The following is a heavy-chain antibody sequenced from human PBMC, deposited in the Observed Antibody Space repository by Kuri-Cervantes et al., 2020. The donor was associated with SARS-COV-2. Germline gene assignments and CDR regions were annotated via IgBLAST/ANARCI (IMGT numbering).Heavy chain of an antibody. CDR2: INHSGST. Sequence: GSLRLSCAVYGGSFSSYYWSWIRQPPGKGLEWMGEINHSGSTNYNPSLKSRVTISVDTSKNQFYLKLSSVTAADTAVYYCARATVTTIYFDYWGQGTLVTVSS. CDR3: ARATVTTIYFDY. D-gene: IGHD4-17*01. V-gene: IGHV4-34*01. CDR1: GGSFSSYY. J-gene: IGHJ4*02.